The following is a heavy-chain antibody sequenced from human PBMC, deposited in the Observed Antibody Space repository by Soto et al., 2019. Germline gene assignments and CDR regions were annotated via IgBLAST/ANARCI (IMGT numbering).Heavy chain of an antibody. CDR1: GYTFTSYA. V-gene: IGHV1-18*01. CDR2: INPYNGKT. CDR3: ARQEGVVGPITIPTRRFYYIDI. Sequence: QIHLVQSGAEVKKPGASVKVSCKTSGYTFTSYAITWVRQAPGQGLEWMGWINPYNGKTNYAQNFQDRVTMTTDTSTSTVYMDLRNLASDDTAVYYCARQEGVVGPITIPTRRFYYIDIWGKGTTVAVSS. D-gene: IGHD1-26*01. J-gene: IGHJ6*03.